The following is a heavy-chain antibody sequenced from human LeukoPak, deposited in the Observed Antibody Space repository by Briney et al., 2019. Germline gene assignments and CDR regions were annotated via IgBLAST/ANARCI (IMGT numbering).Heavy chain of an antibody. J-gene: IGHJ4*02. Sequence: ASVKVSCKASGYTFTSYGISWVRQAPGQGLEWMGWISAYNGNTNYAQKLQGRVTMTTDTSTSTAYMELRSLRSDDTAVYYCARVVVPAAIYPGEGPDYWGQGTLVTASS. CDR1: GYTFTSYG. D-gene: IGHD2-2*02. V-gene: IGHV1-18*01. CDR2: ISAYNGNT. CDR3: ARVVVPAAIYPGEGPDY.